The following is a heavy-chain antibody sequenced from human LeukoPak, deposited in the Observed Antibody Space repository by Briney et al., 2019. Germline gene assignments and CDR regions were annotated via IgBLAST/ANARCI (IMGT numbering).Heavy chain of an antibody. V-gene: IGHV1-58*02. CDR3: AAVFGSGYYYYFDY. CDR2: LAVGSGNT. J-gene: IGHJ4*02. CDR1: GFSFSSSS. D-gene: IGHD3-22*01. Sequence: SVKVSCKASGFSFSSSSMQWVRQARGQRLEWIGWLAVGSGNTNYAQKLQGRVIITRDMSTSTAYMELSSLRSEGTALYYCAAVFGSGYYYYFDYWGQGGLAIVSS.